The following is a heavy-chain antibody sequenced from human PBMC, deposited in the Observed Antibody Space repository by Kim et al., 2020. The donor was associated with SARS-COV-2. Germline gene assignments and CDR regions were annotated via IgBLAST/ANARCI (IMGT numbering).Heavy chain of an antibody. D-gene: IGHD6-19*01. J-gene: IGHJ4*02. CDR1: GLSFTPYW. Sequence: GGSLRLSCVGTGLSFTPYWMDWVRQAPGKGLEWVANIKYDGSEINYVGSVRGRFTISRDNAKNSVFLQMNNLRAEDTGLYYCERDVFGSGSYWGQGSLVTVSS. CDR2: IKYDGSEI. V-gene: IGHV3-7*01. CDR3: ERDVFGSGSY.